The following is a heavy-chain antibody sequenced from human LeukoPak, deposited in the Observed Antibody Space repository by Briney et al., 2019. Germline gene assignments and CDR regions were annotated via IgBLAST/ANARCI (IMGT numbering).Heavy chain of an antibody. J-gene: IGHJ4*02. V-gene: IGHV1-46*01. CDR2: INPSGGST. Sequence: ASVKVSCKASGYPFTNSYMHWVRQAPGQGLEWMGMINPSGGSTTYAQKFQGRVTMTRDTSTTTVYMDLSSLRSEDTAVYYCARDHHGDYLPPFDYWGQGTLVTVSS. CDR1: GYPFTNSY. D-gene: IGHD4-17*01. CDR3: ARDHHGDYLPPFDY.